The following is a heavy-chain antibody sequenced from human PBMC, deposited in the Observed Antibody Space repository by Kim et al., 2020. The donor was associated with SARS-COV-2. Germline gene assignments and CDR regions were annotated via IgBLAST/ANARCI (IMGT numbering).Heavy chain of an antibody. CDR3: AREAPVDAKNFDY. D-gene: IGHD5-12*01. CDR1: GYILTDYH. Sequence: ASVKVSCKTSGYILTDYHMHWLRQAPGQGLEWMGYINPNDGAPGCADCTRRFQDRVTVTRDPSVSTVYLELSRQTFDDTSVYYCAREAPVDAKNFDYWGQGPLVTLPS. CDR2: INPNDGAPGCA. J-gene: IGHJ4*02. V-gene: IGHV1-2*02.